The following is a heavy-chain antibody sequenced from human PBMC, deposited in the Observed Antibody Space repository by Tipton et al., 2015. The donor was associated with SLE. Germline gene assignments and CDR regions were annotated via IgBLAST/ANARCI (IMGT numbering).Heavy chain of an antibody. J-gene: IGHJ4*02. D-gene: IGHD6-19*01. CDR3: ARERAVAGFYYFDY. CDR1: GGSLSSGGYY. CDR2: IYYSGST. Sequence: TLSLTCTVSGGSLSSGGYYWCWIRQHPGKGLGCIGYIYYSGSTYYNPSLKSRVTISVHTSKNQFSLKLSSVTAAGTAGYYCARERAVAGFYYFDYWGQGTLVTVSS. V-gene: IGHV4-31*03.